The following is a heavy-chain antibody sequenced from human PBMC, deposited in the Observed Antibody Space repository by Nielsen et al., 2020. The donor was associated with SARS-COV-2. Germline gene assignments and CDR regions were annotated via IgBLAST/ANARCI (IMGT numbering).Heavy chain of an antibody. Sequence: GGSLRLSCAASGFTFSSYAMSWVRQAPGKGLEWVSVIYSGGSSTYYADSVKGRSTISRDNSKNTLYLQMNSLRAEDTAVYYCAKFYSYGFDYWGQGTLVTVSS. V-gene: IGHV3-23*03. CDR3: AKFYSYGFDY. D-gene: IGHD5-18*01. J-gene: IGHJ4*02. CDR2: IYSGGSST. CDR1: GFTFSSYA.